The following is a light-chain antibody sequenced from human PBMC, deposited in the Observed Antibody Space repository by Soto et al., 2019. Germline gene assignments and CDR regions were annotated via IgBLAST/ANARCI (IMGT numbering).Light chain of an antibody. V-gene: IGKV2-30*01. CDR1: QSLVYSDGNTY. CDR2: QVS. Sequence: DVVMTQSPLSLPVTLGQPSSISCSSSQSLVYSDGNTYLHWFQQRPGQSPRRLIYQVSNRDSGVPDRFSGSGSGTDFTLKISRVEADDVGVYYCMQDIYWPSAFGQGTKVDI. CDR3: MQDIYWPSA. J-gene: IGKJ1*01.